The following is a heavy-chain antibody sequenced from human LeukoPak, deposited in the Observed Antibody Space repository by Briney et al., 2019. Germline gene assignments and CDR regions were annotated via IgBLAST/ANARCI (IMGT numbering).Heavy chain of an antibody. Sequence: ASVKVSCKTSGDTFNNYAISWVRQAPGQGLEWMGRIIPIFGTTNYAQRLKGRVTITTDASTSTAYMELRSLRSDDTAVYYCARHALTGYYNVISYYYYMDVWGKGTTVTVSS. J-gene: IGHJ6*03. CDR1: GDTFNNYA. CDR2: IIPIFGTT. D-gene: IGHD3-9*01. V-gene: IGHV1-69*05. CDR3: ARHALTGYYNVISYYYYMDV.